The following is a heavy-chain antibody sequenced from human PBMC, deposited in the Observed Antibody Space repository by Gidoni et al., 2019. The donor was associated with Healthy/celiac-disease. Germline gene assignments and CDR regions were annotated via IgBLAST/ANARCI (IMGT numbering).Heavy chain of an antibody. CDR1: GYTFPRYG. CDR2: ISADNGNT. D-gene: IGHD2-2*01. J-gene: IGHJ5*02. CDR3: GRDKYPGYCSSTSCYPGINWFDP. Sequence: QLPLVQSGAEVTKPGASVKVSCKASGYTFPRYGISWVRQAPGQELAWMGWISADNGNTNYAQKLQGRVTMTTDTATSTAYMELRSLRSDDTAVYYCGRDKYPGYCSSTSCYPGINWFDPWGQGTLVTVSS. V-gene: IGHV1-18*01.